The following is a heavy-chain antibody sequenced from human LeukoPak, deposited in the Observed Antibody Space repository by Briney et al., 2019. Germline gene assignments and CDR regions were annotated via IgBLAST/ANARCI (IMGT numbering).Heavy chain of an antibody. Sequence: PSESLSLTCTVSRVSIRSYYWSWIRQPPGKGLEWIGRIYTSGTTNYSPSPKSRVTMSVDTSKNQFSLKLSSVTAADTAVYDCARQYSSSWYMLAFDIWGQGTMVTVSS. CDR1: RVSIRSYY. J-gene: IGHJ3*02. V-gene: IGHV4-4*07. CDR3: ARQYSSSWYMLAFDI. CDR2: IYTSGTT. D-gene: IGHD6-13*01.